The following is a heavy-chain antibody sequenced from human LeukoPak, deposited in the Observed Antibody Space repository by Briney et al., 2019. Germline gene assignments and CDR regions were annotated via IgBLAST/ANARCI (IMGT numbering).Heavy chain of an antibody. V-gene: IGHV3-74*01. CDR3: ARDGPNYYDIGWLDP. CDR1: GFTFSGYW. CDR2: INSDGSST. Sequence: GGSLRLSCAASGFTFSGYWMHWVRQAPGKGLVWVSRINSDGSSTSYADSVKGRFTISRDNAKNSLYLQMNSLRAEDTAVYYCARDGPNYYDIGWLDPWGQGTLVTVSS. J-gene: IGHJ5*02. D-gene: IGHD3-22*01.